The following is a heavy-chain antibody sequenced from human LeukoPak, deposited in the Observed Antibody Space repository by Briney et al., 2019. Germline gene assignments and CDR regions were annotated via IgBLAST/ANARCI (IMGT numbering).Heavy chain of an antibody. V-gene: IGHV3-21*04. J-gene: IGHJ6*02. CDR3: ARDSKIQLWLRIVDYYGMDV. CDR1: GFTFSSYS. Sequence: PGGSLRLSCAGSGFTFSSYSMKWVRQAPGKGLEWVSSISSSSSYTYYADSVKGRFTISRDNAKNSLYLQMNSLRAEDTAVYYCARDSKIQLWLRIVDYYGMDVWGQGTTVTVSS. D-gene: IGHD5-18*01. CDR2: ISSSSSYT.